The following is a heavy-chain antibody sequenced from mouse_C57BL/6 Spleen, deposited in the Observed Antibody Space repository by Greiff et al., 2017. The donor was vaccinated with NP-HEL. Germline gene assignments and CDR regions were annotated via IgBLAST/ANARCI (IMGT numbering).Heavy chain of an antibody. CDR2: IDPETGGT. Sequence: QVQLQQSGAELVRPGASVTLSCKASGYTFTDYEMHWVKQTPVHGLEWIGAIDPETGGTAYNQKVKGKAILTADKSSSTAYMELRSLTSEDSAVYYCTREDYWGQGTTLTVSS. J-gene: IGHJ2*01. CDR3: TREDY. CDR1: GYTFTDYE. V-gene: IGHV1-15*01.